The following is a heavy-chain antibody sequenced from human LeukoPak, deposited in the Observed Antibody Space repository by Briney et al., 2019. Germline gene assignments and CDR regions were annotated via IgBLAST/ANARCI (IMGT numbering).Heavy chain of an antibody. J-gene: IGHJ4*02. Sequence: SETLSLTCTVSGCSISSTGYFWGWIRQPPGKGLEWIGTIYYSGSTYYNPSLKSRVTISVDTSKSQFSLKLSSVTAADAAVYYCARVSCSTSCYVDYWGQGTLVTVSS. D-gene: IGHD2-2*01. CDR1: GCSISSTGYF. CDR3: ARVSCSTSCYVDY. CDR2: IYYSGST. V-gene: IGHV4-39*01.